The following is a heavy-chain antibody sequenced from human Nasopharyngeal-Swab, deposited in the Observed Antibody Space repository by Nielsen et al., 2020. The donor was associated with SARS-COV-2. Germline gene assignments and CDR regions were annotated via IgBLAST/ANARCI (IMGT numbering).Heavy chain of an antibody. J-gene: IGHJ4*02. Sequence: GGSLRLSCAASGFTFSNYAMSWVRQAPGKGLEWVSGISGSGGNTYHTDSVKGRFTIFRDNPKNTLYLQMNSLRAEDTAVYYCAKEQRGGSYFDYWGQGTLVTVSS. CDR2: ISGSGGNT. V-gene: IGHV3-23*01. CDR3: AKEQRGGSYFDY. CDR1: GFTFSNYA. D-gene: IGHD1-26*01.